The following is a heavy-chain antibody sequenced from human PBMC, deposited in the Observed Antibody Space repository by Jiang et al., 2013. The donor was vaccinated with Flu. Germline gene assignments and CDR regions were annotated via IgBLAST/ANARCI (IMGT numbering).Heavy chain of an antibody. D-gene: IGHD6-19*01. Sequence: GSGGSTYYADSVKGRFTISRDNSKNTLYLQMNSLRAEDTAVYYCAITIAVAGKDYFDYWGQGTLVTVSS. J-gene: IGHJ4*02. CDR2: GSGGST. CDR3: AITIAVAGKDYFDY. V-gene: IGHV3-23*01.